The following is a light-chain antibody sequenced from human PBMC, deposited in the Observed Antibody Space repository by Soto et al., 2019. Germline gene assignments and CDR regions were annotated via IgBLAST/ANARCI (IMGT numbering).Light chain of an antibody. CDR3: QQFNSFPLT. CDR1: QGIGNA. V-gene: IGKV1-13*02. J-gene: IGKJ4*01. Sequence: AIQLTQSPSSRSASVGDRVTSTCWASQGIGNALAWYQQKPGKAPKVLIYDASSLKSGVPSRFSGSGSGTDFTLTISSLQPEDFATYYCQQFNSFPLTFGGGTKVDIK. CDR2: DAS.